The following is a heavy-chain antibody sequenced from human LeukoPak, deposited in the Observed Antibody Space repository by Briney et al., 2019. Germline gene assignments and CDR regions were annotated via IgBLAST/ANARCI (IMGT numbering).Heavy chain of an antibody. D-gene: IGHD3-22*01. CDR1: GGSISSSSYY. Sequence: SETLSLTCTVSGGSISSSSYYWGWIRQPPGKGLEWIGSIYYSGSTYYNPSLKSRVTISVDTSKNQFSLKLSSVTAADTAVYYCARRPRKDYYDRSGYYRNWFDPWGQGTLVTVSS. J-gene: IGHJ5*02. CDR3: ARRPRKDYYDRSGYYRNWFDP. CDR2: IYYSGST. V-gene: IGHV4-39*07.